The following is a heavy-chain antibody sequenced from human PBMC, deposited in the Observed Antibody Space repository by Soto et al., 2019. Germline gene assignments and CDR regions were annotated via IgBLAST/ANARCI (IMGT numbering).Heavy chain of an antibody. D-gene: IGHD1-1*01. V-gene: IGHV5-51*01. CDR1: GYSFTSYW. J-gene: IGHJ6*02. Sequence: GESLKISCKGSGYSFTSYWIGWVRQMPGKGLEWMGIIYPGDSDTGYSPSFQGQVTISADKSISTAYLQWSSLKASDTAMYYCARRQLERRGSTTYGMDVWGQGTTVTVSS. CDR3: ARRQLERRGSTTYGMDV. CDR2: IYPGDSDT.